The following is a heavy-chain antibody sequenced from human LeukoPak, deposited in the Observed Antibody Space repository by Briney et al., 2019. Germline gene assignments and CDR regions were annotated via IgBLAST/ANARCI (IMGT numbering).Heavy chain of an antibody. CDR2: IKSKTDGGTT. Sequence: PGGSLRLSCAASGFTFSNAWMSWVRQAPGKGLEWVGRIKSKTDGGTTDYAAPVKGRFTISRDDSKNTLYLQMNSLKTEDTAVYYCTTAQTRTYYDFWSGYLAGVRFDYWGQGTLVTVSS. J-gene: IGHJ4*02. CDR3: TTAQTRTYYDFWSGYLAGVRFDY. D-gene: IGHD3-3*01. V-gene: IGHV3-15*01. CDR1: GFTFSNAW.